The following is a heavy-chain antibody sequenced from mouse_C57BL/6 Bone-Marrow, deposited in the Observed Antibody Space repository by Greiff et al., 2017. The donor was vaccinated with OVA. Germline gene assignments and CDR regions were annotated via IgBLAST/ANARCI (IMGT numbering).Heavy chain of an antibody. CDR2: INPYNGDT. J-gene: IGHJ2*01. V-gene: IGHV1-20*01. Sequence: VQLQQSGPELVKPGDSVKISCKASGYSFTGYFMNWVMQSHGKSLEWIGRINPYNGDTFYNQKFKGKATLTVDKSSSTAHMELRSLTSEDSAVYYCAREGVITTVVADFDYWGQGTTLTVSS. CDR3: AREGVITTVVADFDY. D-gene: IGHD1-1*01. CDR1: GYSFTGYF.